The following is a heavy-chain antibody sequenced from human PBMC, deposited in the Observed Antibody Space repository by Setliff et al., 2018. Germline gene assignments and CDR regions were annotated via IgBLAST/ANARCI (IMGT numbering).Heavy chain of an antibody. CDR1: GFTFSDYY. CDR3: AKYRYYGSGTIINYFDY. Sequence: GGSLRLSCAASGFTFSDYYMSWIRQAPGKGLEWVSYISGSGYTIYYADSVKGRFTISRDNSKNTLYLQMNSLRAEDTAVYYCAKYRYYGSGTIINYFDYWGQGTLVTVSS. J-gene: IGHJ4*02. V-gene: IGHV3-11*04. CDR2: ISGSGYTI. D-gene: IGHD3-10*01.